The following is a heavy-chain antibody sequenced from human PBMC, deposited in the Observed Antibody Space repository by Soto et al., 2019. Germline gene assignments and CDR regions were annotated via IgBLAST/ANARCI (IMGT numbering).Heavy chain of an antibody. D-gene: IGHD2-15*01. Sequence: ASVKVSCKASGYTFASYDINWVRQATGQGLEWMGWMNPNSGNTGYAQKFQGRVTMTSDTSISTAYMELSSLRSDDTAVYYCTRAYCSGGSCSGHWGQGTLVTVSS. CDR3: TRAYCSGGSCSGH. CDR2: MNPNSGNT. V-gene: IGHV1-8*01. J-gene: IGHJ4*02. CDR1: GYTFASYD.